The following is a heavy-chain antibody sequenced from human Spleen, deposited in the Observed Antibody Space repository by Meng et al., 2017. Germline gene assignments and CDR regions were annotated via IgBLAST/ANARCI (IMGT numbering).Heavy chain of an antibody. V-gene: IGHV3-15*01. Sequence: GGSLRLSCEGSGFTFTNAWMTWVRQVPGKRLEWVGRIKSKPDGETTDYAESVKGRFTISRDNSKNTVYLQMNGLRAEDTAVYYCAKEEIPNDYWGQGTLVTVSS. CDR2: IKSKPDGETT. D-gene: IGHD2-2*02. J-gene: IGHJ4*02. CDR3: AKEEIPNDY. CDR1: GFTFTNAW.